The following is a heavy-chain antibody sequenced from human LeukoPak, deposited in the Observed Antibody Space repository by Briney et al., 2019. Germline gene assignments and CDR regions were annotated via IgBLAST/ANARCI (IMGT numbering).Heavy chain of an antibody. V-gene: IGHV3-49*04. Sequence: PGGSLRLSCTASGFTFGDSAMGWVRQAPGKGLEWVGFIRSKDYGATTEYAASVKGRVTISRDDSKSIAYLQMNSLKTEDTAVYYCARGHPYCGGDCYSSWGQGTLVTVSS. D-gene: IGHD2-21*02. CDR1: GFTFGDSA. J-gene: IGHJ5*02. CDR2: IRSKDYGATT. CDR3: ARGHPYCGGDCYSS.